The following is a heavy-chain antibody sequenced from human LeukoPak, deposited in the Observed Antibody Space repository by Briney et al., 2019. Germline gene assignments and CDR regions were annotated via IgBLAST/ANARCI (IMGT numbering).Heavy chain of an antibody. Sequence: GGSLRLSCSASGFTFSSNAMHWVRRAPGKGLEYVSGISSNGGSTYYADSRFIISRDNSKNTLYLQMSSLRTEDTAVYYCVKGWVYSSDWLDYWGQGTLVTVSS. CDR2: ISSNGGST. V-gene: IGHV3-64D*06. CDR1: GFTFSSNA. CDR3: VKGWVYSSDWLDY. J-gene: IGHJ4*02. D-gene: IGHD6-19*01.